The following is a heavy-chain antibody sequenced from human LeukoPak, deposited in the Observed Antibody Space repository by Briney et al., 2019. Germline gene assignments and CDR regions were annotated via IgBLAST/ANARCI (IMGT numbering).Heavy chain of an antibody. V-gene: IGHV1-69*06. CDR3: AGTTVTPYYYFMDV. Sequence: ASVKVSCKASGYTFTSYDINWVRQAPGQGLEWMGGIIPIFGTTNYAQKFQGRVTITADKSTSTAYMELSTLRSEDTAVYYCAGTTVTPYYYFMDVWGKGTTVTVSS. J-gene: IGHJ6*03. D-gene: IGHD4-17*01. CDR2: IIPIFGTT. CDR1: GYTFTSYD.